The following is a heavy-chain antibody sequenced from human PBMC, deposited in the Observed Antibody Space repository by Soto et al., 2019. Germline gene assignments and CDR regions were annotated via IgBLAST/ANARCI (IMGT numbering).Heavy chain of an antibody. V-gene: IGHV1-69*13. CDR2: IIPIFGTA. CDR3: AREGAYGSGSYPPDY. Sequence: ASVKVSCKASGGTFSSYAISWVRQAPGQGLEWMGGIIPIFGTANYAQKFQGRVTITADESTSTAYMELSSLRSEDTAVYYCAREGAYGSGSYPPDYWGQGTLVTVSS. CDR1: GGTFSSYA. D-gene: IGHD3-10*01. J-gene: IGHJ4*02.